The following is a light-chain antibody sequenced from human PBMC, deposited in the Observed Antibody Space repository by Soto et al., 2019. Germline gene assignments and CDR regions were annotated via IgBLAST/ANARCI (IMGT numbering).Light chain of an antibody. CDR3: ATWDHSLTGEV. Sequence: QSVLTQPPSVSGAPGQRVTISCTGSSSNIGAGSDVHWYQQLPGTAPKLLIYGNNNRPSGVPDRFSGSKSGTSGTLDITGLQTGDEADYYCATWDHSLTGEVFGGGTKLTVL. J-gene: IGLJ2*01. V-gene: IGLV1-40*01. CDR2: GNN. CDR1: SSNIGAGSD.